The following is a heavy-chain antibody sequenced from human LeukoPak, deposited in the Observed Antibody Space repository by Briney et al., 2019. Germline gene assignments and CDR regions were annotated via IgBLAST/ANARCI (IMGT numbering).Heavy chain of an antibody. Sequence: GGSLRLSCAASGFTFSIYWMSWVRQAPGKGLEWVANIRQDGDTKYYVDSVKGRFTISRDNAMNSLYLQMNSLRAEDTAIYYCARSLPYGTTWYGRSDFWGQGTLVTVSS. CDR1: GFTFSIYW. CDR3: ARSLPYGTTWYGRSDF. CDR2: IRQDGDTK. J-gene: IGHJ4*02. V-gene: IGHV3-7*03. D-gene: IGHD6-13*01.